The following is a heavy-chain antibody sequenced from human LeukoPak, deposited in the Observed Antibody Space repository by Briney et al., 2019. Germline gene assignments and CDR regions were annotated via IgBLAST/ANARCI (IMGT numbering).Heavy chain of an antibody. CDR1: GFTFSTYW. Sequence: PGGSLRLSCAASGFTFSTYWMSWVRQAPGKGLEWVANIKQDGSETHYVDSVMGRFTISRDNAKNSLYLQMNSLRAEDTALYYCARAGSWDTTWYQWGQGTLVTVSS. V-gene: IGHV3-7*01. CDR2: IKQDGSET. D-gene: IGHD2-2*01. J-gene: IGHJ4*02. CDR3: ARAGSWDTTWYQ.